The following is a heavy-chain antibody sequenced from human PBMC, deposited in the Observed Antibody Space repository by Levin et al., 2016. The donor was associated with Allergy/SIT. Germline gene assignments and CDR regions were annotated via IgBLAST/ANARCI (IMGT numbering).Heavy chain of an antibody. V-gene: IGHV4-30-4*01. CDR1: GDTITSGDYY. CDR2: IYYTGST. Sequence: LRLSCTVSGDTITSGDYYWSWVRQPPGKGLEWIGYIYYTGSTYYNPSLKSRLTISVDTSKNQFSLKLSSVTAADTAVYFCVTLSASNNEGYFDPWGQGTLVTVSS. D-gene: IGHD2-2*01. CDR3: VTLSASNNEGYFDP. J-gene: IGHJ5*02.